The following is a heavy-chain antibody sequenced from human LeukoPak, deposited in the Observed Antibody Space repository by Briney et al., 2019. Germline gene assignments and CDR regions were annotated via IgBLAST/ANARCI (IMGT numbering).Heavy chain of an antibody. D-gene: IGHD6-13*01. Sequence: GASVKVSCKASGYTFTSYAMHWVRQAPGQRLEWMGWINAGNGNTKYSQKFQSRVTITRDTSASTAYMELSSLRSEDTAVYYCARAGRYSSSWIDYWGQGTLVTVSS. CDR1: GYTFTSYA. CDR3: ARAGRYSSSWIDY. J-gene: IGHJ4*02. V-gene: IGHV1-3*01. CDR2: INAGNGNT.